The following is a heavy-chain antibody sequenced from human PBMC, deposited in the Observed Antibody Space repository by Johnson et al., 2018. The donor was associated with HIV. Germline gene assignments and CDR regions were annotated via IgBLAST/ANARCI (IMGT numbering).Heavy chain of an antibody. CDR3: ARDHIKDGSSGFGSFAFDI. J-gene: IGHJ3*02. D-gene: IGHD6-6*01. V-gene: IGHV3-30-3*01. CDR2: ISYDGSNK. Sequence: QLVESGGGVVQPGRSLRLSCAASGFTFSSYAMHWVRQAPGKGLEWVAVISYDGSNKYYADSVKDRFTISRDNSKNTLYLQMNSLRVEDTAVYYCARDHIKDGSSGFGSFAFDILGQGTMVTVSS. CDR1: GFTFSSYA.